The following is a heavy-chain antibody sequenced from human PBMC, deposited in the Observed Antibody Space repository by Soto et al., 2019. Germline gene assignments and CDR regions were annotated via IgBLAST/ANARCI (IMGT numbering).Heavy chain of an antibody. CDR1: GFSLSTSGVG. Sequence: QITLKESGPTLVKPTQTLTLTCTFSGFSLSTSGVGVGWIRQPPGKALEWLALIYWDDDRRDSPSLRGRVTITKVTSQHRRVLTMTNQDPVDTATYYCEHRRFDPRGYYPIACDYWGQGALV. CDR2: IYWDDDR. CDR3: EHRRFDPRGYYPIACDY. D-gene: IGHD3-22*01. J-gene: IGHJ4*02. V-gene: IGHV2-5*02.